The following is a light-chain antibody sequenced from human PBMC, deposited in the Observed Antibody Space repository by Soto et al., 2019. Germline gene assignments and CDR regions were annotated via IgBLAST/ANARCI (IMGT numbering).Light chain of an antibody. CDR3: QQRRNWPT. V-gene: IGKV3-11*01. J-gene: IGKJ1*01. CDR1: QSVSSY. CDR2: DAS. Sequence: EIVLTQSPATLSLSPGERATLSCRASQSVSSYLAWYQQNPGQAPRLLIYDASNRATGIPARFSGSGSGKEFTLTISSLEPEDFAVYYCQQRRNWPTFGQGTKVEIK.